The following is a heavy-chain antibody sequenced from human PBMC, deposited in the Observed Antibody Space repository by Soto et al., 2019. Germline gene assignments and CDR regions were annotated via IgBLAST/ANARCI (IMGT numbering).Heavy chain of an antibody. D-gene: IGHD1-26*01. CDR2: IYPGDSNI. Sequence: EVQLVQSGAGVKKPGESLKISCKGSGYTFTSYWIAWVRQMPGKGLEWMGIIYPGDSNIRYSPSFRGQVTISADQSISTAYLQWSSLEASDTAMYYCARRSGRYFDYWAQGTLVTVSS. J-gene: IGHJ4*02. CDR3: ARRSGRYFDY. CDR1: GYTFTSYW. V-gene: IGHV5-51*01.